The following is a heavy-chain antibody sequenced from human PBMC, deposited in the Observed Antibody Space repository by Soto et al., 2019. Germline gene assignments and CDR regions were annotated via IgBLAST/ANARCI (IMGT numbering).Heavy chain of an antibody. CDR2: ISGSGGST. D-gene: IGHD3-16*01. V-gene: IGHV3-23*01. CDR3: AKAPVDYVWGSYDY. J-gene: IGHJ4*02. CDR1: GFTFSSYA. Sequence: EVQLLESGGGLVQPGGSLRLSCAASGFTFSSYAMSWVRQAPGKGLEWVSAISGSGGSTYYADSVKGRFTISRDNSKNTLYLQMNSLRAEDTDVYYCAKAPVDYVWGSYDYWGQGTLVTVSS.